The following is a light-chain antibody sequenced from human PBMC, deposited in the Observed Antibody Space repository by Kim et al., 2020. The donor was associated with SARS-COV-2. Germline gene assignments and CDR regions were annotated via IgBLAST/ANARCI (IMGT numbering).Light chain of an antibody. J-gene: IGLJ2*01. V-gene: IGLV3-1*01. Sequence: SYELTQPPSVSVSPVQTASITCSGDKLGDKYACWYQQKPGQSPVLVIYQDSKRPSGIPERFSGSNSGNTATLTISGTQAMDEADYYCQAWDSSSHVVFGGGTKLTVL. CDR3: QAWDSSSHVV. CDR1: KLGDKY. CDR2: QDS.